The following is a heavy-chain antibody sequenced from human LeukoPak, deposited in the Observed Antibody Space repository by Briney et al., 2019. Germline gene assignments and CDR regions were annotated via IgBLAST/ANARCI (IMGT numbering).Heavy chain of an antibody. J-gene: IGHJ5*02. D-gene: IGHD2-21*01. CDR1: GGSISTYY. CDR2: IYHSGST. Sequence: PSETLSLTCTVSGGSISTYYWGWIRQPPGKGLEWIGSIYHSGSTYYNPSLKSRVTISVDTSKNQFSLKLSSVTAADTAVYYCARSKVNRSWFDPWGQGTLVTVSS. CDR3: ARSKVNRSWFDP. V-gene: IGHV4-39*01.